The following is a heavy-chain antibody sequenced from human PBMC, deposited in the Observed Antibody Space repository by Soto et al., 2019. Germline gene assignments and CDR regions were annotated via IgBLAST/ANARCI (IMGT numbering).Heavy chain of an antibody. CDR1: VGSIDNSHSF. D-gene: IGHD3-22*01. J-gene: IGHJ4*02. CDR2: VYYSGGA. CDR3: IRVVEAANRHTDFDS. V-gene: IGHV4-39*01. Sequence: PSETLSLTCDFSVGSIDNSHSFWGWIRQPPGKGLEFIGSVYYSGGAYYNPSLKSRVTVSVDTSKNQLSLRVNSVTAADTAVYYCIRVVEAANRHTDFDSWGQGIMVTVSS.